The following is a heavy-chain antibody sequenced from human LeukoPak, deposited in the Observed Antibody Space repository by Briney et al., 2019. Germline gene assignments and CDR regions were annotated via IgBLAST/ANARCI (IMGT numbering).Heavy chain of an antibody. CDR2: ISSSSSYI. J-gene: IGHJ4*02. V-gene: IGHV3-21*01. Sequence: ASVKVSCKASGYTFSSYSMNWVRQAPGKGLEWVSSISSSSSYIYYADSVKGRFTISRDNAKNSLYLQMNSLGAEDTAVYYCARGLIVGAPDYWGQGTLVTVSS. CDR3: ARGLIVGAPDY. D-gene: IGHD1-26*01. CDR1: GYTFSSYS.